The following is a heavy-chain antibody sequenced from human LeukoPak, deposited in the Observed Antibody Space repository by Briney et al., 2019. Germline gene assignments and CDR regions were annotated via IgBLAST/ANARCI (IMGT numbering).Heavy chain of an antibody. J-gene: IGHJ4*02. V-gene: IGHV3-74*01. CDR2: INTDGSST. CDR1: GFTFSSYW. D-gene: IGHD3-10*01. CDR3: AKGTWFGEPLIFDY. Sequence: PGGSLRLSCAASGFTFSSYWMHWVRQAPGKGLVWVSRINTDGSSTSYADSVKGRLTISRDDAKNTVYLQMNSLRADDTAVYYCAKGTWFGEPLIFDYWGQGTLVTVSS.